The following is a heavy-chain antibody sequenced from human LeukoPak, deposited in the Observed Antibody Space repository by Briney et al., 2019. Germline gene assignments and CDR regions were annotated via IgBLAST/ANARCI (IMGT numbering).Heavy chain of an antibody. J-gene: IGHJ3*01. CDR2: ISGSGGHT. CDR3: AKNFYDSTGYSY. D-gene: IGHD3-22*01. CDR1: GFTFSSYA. V-gene: IGHV3-23*01. Sequence: PGGSLRLSCAASGFTFSSYAMSWVRQGPGKGLEWVSAISGSGGHTYHADSVKGRFTISRDNSKNTLYLQMNSLRAEDTAVYYCAKNFYDSTGYSYWGQGTMVTVSS.